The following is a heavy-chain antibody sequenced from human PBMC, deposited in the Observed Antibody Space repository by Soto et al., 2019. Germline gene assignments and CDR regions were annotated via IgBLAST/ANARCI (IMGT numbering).Heavy chain of an antibody. D-gene: IGHD4-17*01. Sequence: SETLSITCTVSGGSISSSSYYWGWIRQPPGKGLEWIGSIYYSGSTYYNPSLKSRVTISVDTSKNQFSLKLSSVTAADTAVYYCARHTADYGDYLHWFDPWGQGTLVTVSS. CDR1: GGSISSSSYY. CDR2: IYYSGST. CDR3: ARHTADYGDYLHWFDP. J-gene: IGHJ5*02. V-gene: IGHV4-39*01.